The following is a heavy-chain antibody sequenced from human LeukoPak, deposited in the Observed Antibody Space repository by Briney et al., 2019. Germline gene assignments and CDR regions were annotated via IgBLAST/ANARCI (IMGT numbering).Heavy chain of an antibody. V-gene: IGHV3-30*04. CDR1: GFTFSSYA. CDR3: ARDLYSSSWYFVSPGGY. CDR2: ISYDGSNK. D-gene: IGHD6-13*01. Sequence: GGSLRLSCAASGFTFSSYAMHWVRQAPGKGLEWVAVISYDGSNKYYADSVKGRFTISRDNAKSSLYLQMNSLRAEDTALYYCARDLYSSSWYFVSPGGYWGQGTLVTVSS. J-gene: IGHJ4*02.